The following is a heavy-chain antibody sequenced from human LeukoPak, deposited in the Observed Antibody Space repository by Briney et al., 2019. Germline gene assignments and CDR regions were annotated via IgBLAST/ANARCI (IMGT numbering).Heavy chain of an antibody. V-gene: IGHV3-74*01. Sequence: GGSLRLSCAASGFTFSSHWMHWVRQAPEKGLVGVTHINADGSATYYAASVQGRFTISRDNARNTLYLKMHSLTAEDTGVYYCVRGALRDCSYTSCTRGNWFDPWGQGTLVTVSS. CDR2: INADGSAT. J-gene: IGHJ5*02. D-gene: IGHD2-2*01. CDR1: GFTFSSHW. CDR3: VRGALRDCSYTSCTRGNWFDP.